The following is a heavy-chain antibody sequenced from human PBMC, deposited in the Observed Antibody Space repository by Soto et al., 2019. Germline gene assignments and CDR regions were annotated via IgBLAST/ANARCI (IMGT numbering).Heavy chain of an antibody. Sequence: ASVKVSCKASGYTFTSYGISWVLQAPGQGLEWMGWISAYNGNTNYAQKLQGRVTMTTDTSTSTAYMELRSLRSDDTAVYYCARDLRGIYGDYAGPYYFDYWGQGTLVTVSS. CDR1: GYTFTSYG. V-gene: IGHV1-18*01. CDR3: ARDLRGIYGDYAGPYYFDY. D-gene: IGHD4-17*01. J-gene: IGHJ4*02. CDR2: ISAYNGNT.